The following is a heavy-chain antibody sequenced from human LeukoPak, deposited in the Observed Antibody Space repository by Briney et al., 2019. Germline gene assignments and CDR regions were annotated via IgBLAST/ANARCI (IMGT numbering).Heavy chain of an antibody. J-gene: IGHJ4*02. D-gene: IGHD2-2*01. CDR1: GFTFSSYS. CDR2: VSSSSSYI. V-gene: IGHV3-21*01. CDR3: TRGDVVVVPAAHFDY. Sequence: GGSLRLSCAASGFTFSSYSMNWVRQAPGKGLEWVSSVSSSSSYIYYADSVKGRFTISRDNAKNSLYLQMNILRAEDTAVYYCTRGDVVVVPAAHFDYWGQGTLVTVSS.